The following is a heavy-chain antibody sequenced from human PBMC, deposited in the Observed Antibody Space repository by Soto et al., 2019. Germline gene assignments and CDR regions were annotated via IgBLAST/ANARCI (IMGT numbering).Heavy chain of an antibody. CDR2: IIPIFGTA. CDR3: ARESYSSSAHGMDV. J-gene: IGHJ6*02. Sequence: ASVKVSCKASGGTFSSYALSWLRQAPGQGLEWMGGIIPIFGTANYAQKFQGRVTITADESTSTAYMELSSLRSEDTAVYYCARESYSSSAHGMDVWGQGTTVTVSS. D-gene: IGHD6-6*01. CDR1: GGTFSSYA. V-gene: IGHV1-69*13.